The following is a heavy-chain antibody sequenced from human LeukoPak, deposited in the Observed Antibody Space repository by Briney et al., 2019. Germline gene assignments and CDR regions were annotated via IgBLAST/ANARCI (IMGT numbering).Heavy chain of an antibody. V-gene: IGHV5-51*01. CDR1: GYTFAKYW. CDR2: IYPGDSDT. J-gene: IGHJ4*02. Sequence: GESLKISCQASGYTFAKYWIGWVRQMPGKGLEWMGIIYPGDSDTRYSPSFQGQVTISADKSISTAYLQWSSLKASDTAMYYCARLSQITMVRGVIKYFDYWGQGTLVTVSS. CDR3: ARLSQITMVRGVIKYFDY. D-gene: IGHD3-10*01.